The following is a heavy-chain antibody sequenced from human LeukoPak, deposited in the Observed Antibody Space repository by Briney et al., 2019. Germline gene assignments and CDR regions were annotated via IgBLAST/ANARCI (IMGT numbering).Heavy chain of an antibody. V-gene: IGHV1-2*02. D-gene: IGHD1-1*01. CDR3: ARDPANAGSHYYYYYMDV. CDR2: INPNSGGT. CDR1: GYTFIAYY. J-gene: IGHJ6*03. Sequence: GASVKVSCKASGYTFIAYYMHWVRQAPGQGLEWMGWINPNSGGTNYAQKFQGRVTMTRDTSISTAYMELSRLRSDDTAVYYCARDPANAGSHYYYYYMDVWGKGTTVTVSS.